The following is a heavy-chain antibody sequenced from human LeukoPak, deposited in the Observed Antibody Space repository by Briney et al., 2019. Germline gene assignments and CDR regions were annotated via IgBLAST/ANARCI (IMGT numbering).Heavy chain of an antibody. CDR1: GFTFSSYG. CDR3: AKGGAMVRGVTALWDYYYYMDV. J-gene: IGHJ6*03. Sequence: PGGSLRLSCAASGFTFSSYGMHWVRQAPGKGLEWVAFIRYDGSNKYYADSVKGRFTISRDNSRNTLYLQMNSLRAEDTAVYYCAKGGAMVRGVTALWDYYYYMDVWGKGTTVTISS. V-gene: IGHV3-30*02. D-gene: IGHD3-10*01. CDR2: IRYDGSNK.